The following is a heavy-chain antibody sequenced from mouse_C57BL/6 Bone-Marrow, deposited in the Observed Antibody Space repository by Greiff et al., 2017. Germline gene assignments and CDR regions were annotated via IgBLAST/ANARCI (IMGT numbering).Heavy chain of an antibody. CDR1: GFNIKDDY. V-gene: IGHV14-4*01. Sequence: VQLQQSGAELVRPGASVKLSCTASGFNIKDDYMHWVKQRPEQGLEWIGWIDPENGDTEYASKLQGKDTITADTSSNTAYLQLSSLTSEDTAVYYCTPPITTVVATDWYFDVWGTGTTVTVSS. CDR3: TPPITTVVATDWYFDV. J-gene: IGHJ1*03. CDR2: IDPENGDT. D-gene: IGHD1-1*01.